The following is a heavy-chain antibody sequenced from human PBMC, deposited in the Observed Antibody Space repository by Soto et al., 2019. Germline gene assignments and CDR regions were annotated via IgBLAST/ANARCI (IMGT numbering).Heavy chain of an antibody. V-gene: IGHV4-34*01. CDR1: VGSFSGYY. CDR2: INHSGST. J-gene: IGHJ6*01. Sequence: SETLSLTCAFYVGSFSGYYWSCIRHPPGKRLEWIGEINHSGSTNYNPSLKSRVTISVDTSKNQFSLKLSSVTAADTAVYYCARGGTMVRGVSTRGYYYYGMEVWGQGTTVIVSS. CDR3: ARGGTMVRGVSTRGYYYYGMEV. D-gene: IGHD3-10*01.